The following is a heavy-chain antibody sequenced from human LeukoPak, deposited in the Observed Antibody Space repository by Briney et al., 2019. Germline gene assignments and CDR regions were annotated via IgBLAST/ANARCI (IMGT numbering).Heavy chain of an antibody. Sequence: GGSLRLSCAASGLTFSSHWMHWVRQAPGKGLEWVANIKQDGSEKYYVDSVKGRFTISRDNAKNSLYLQMNSLRAEDTAVYYCARGAYYDFWSGYYPSYGMDVWGQGTTVTVSS. CDR1: GLTFSSHW. CDR2: IKQDGSEK. J-gene: IGHJ6*02. V-gene: IGHV3-7*01. D-gene: IGHD3-3*01. CDR3: ARGAYYDFWSGYYPSYGMDV.